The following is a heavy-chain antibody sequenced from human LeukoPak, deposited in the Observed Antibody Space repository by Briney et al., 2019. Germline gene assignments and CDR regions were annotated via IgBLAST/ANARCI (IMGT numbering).Heavy chain of an antibody. V-gene: IGHV4-30-2*03. D-gene: IGHD4-17*01. CDR2: VYYNGDT. CDR3: ARQKAYTDYVSD. J-gene: IGHJ4*02. CDR1: GFTFSSYA. Sequence: LRLSCAASGFTFSSYAMSWVRQAPGKGLEWIGSVYYNGDTYYTPSLKSRAITSIDTSRNQFSLELSSVTAADMAIYYCARQKAYTDYVSDWGQGTLVTVSS.